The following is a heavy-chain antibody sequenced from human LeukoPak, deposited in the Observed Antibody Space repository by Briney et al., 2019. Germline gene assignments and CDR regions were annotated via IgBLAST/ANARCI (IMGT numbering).Heavy chain of an antibody. CDR3: AGAFRVEAFDI. V-gene: IGHV3-53*01. J-gene: IGHJ3*02. D-gene: IGHD4/OR15-4a*01. CDR1: GFTMRNHW. CDR2: IYSGGST. Sequence: GGSLRPSCAASGFTMRNHWMSWVRQAPGKGLEWVSVIYSGGSTYYADSVKGRFTISRDNSKNTLYLQMNSLRAEDTAVYYCAGAFRVEAFDIWGQGTMVTVSS.